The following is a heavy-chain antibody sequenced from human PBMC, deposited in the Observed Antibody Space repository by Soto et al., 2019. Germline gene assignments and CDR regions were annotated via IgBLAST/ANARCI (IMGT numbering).Heavy chain of an antibody. J-gene: IGHJ4*02. V-gene: IGHV1-3*01. CDR2: INGGNGNT. CDR1: GHTFTSYT. Sequence: QVQVVQSGAEVKKPGASVKVSCKASGHTFTSYTMHWVRQAPGQRLEWMGWINGGNGNTKYSQKFQGRVTITRDTSASAAYMELSSLRSDDTAVYYCARGDYQLLYYFDYWGQGTLVTVSS. D-gene: IGHD2-2*01. CDR3: ARGDYQLLYYFDY.